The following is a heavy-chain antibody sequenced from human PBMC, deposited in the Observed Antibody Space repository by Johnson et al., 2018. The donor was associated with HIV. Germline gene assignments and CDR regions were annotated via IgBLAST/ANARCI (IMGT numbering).Heavy chain of an antibody. D-gene: IGHD3-16*02. CDR3: ARVGAVNYDYGWESYRYGAYAFDI. CDR2: ISYDGSNK. Sequence: QVQLVESGGGLVKPGGSLRLSCAASGFTFSSYAMHWVRQAPGKGLEWVAVISYDGSNKYYADSVKGRFTISRANSKNTLYLQMNSLRAEDTALYYWARVGAVNYDYGWESYRYGAYAFDIWGQGTMVTVSS. CDR1: GFTFSSYA. V-gene: IGHV3-30*04. J-gene: IGHJ3*02.